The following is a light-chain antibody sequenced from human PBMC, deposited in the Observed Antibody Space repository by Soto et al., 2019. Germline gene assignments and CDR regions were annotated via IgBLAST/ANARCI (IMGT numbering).Light chain of an antibody. CDR1: SSDIGGYNY. J-gene: IGLJ2*01. Sequence: QSALTQPPSASGSPGHSVTISCTGTSSDIGGYNYVSWYQQHPGKAPKLMIYEVNKRPSGVPDRFSGSKSGNTASLTVSGLQAEHEADYYCSSYADSNIVVFGGGTQLTVL. V-gene: IGLV2-8*01. CDR2: EVN. CDR3: SSYADSNIVV.